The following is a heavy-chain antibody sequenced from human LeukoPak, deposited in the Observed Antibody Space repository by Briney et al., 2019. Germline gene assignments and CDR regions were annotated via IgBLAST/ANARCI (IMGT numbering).Heavy chain of an antibody. D-gene: IGHD2-15*01. CDR3: AGDIISLWYFDL. V-gene: IGHV3-49*03. CDR2: IRNKAFGGST. J-gene: IGHJ2*01. Sequence: PGGSLRLSCTASGFTFGDYSMTWFRQAPGRGPEWVGFIRNKAFGGSTEYAASVNGRFTISRDDSKSIAYLQMNSLKTEDTAVYYCAGDIISLWYFDLWGRGTLVTVSS. CDR1: GFTFGDYS.